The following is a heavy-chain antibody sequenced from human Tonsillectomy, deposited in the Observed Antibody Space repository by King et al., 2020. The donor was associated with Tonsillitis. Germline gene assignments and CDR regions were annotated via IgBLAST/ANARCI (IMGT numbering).Heavy chain of an antibody. Sequence: HVQLQQWGAGLLKPSETLSLSCAVYGGSFSDYNWSWIRQPPGKGLEWVGEINHSGSTIYNPSLKSRVTISVDTSKNQFSLKLSSVTAADTAVYYCARGHYGEMGFDYWGQGTLAT. CDR2: INHSGST. CDR1: GGSFSDYN. J-gene: IGHJ4*02. V-gene: IGHV4-34*01. D-gene: IGHD4-17*01. CDR3: ARGHYGEMGFDY.